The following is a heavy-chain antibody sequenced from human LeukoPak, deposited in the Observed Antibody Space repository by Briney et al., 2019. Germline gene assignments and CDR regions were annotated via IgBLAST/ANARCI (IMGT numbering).Heavy chain of an antibody. Sequence: GGSLRLSCAASGFTFSSYSMNWVRQAPGKGLEWVAVISYDGSNKYYADSVKGRFTISRDNSKDTLYLQMNSLRAEDTAVYYCARDSGAMSYFQHWGQGTLVTVSS. V-gene: IGHV3-30*03. CDR1: GFTFSSYS. CDR2: ISYDGSNK. J-gene: IGHJ1*01. CDR3: ARDSGAMSYFQH.